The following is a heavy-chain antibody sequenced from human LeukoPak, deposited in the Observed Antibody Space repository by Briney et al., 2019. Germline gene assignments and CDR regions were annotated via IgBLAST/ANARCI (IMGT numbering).Heavy chain of an antibody. V-gene: IGHV3-23*01. Sequence: GGSLRLSCAASGFTFSSYAMSWVRQAPGKGLEWVSGIRGSGGSTYYADSVRGRFTISRDNSKNTLYLQMNGLRAEDTAVYYCAKGYNSDWFGEIGFWGQGTLVTVSS. J-gene: IGHJ4*02. D-gene: IGHD6-19*01. CDR3: AKGYNSDWFGEIGF. CDR2: IRGSGGST. CDR1: GFTFSSYA.